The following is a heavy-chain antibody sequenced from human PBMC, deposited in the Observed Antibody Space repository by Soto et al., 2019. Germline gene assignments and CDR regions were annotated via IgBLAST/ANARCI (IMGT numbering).Heavy chain of an antibody. Sequence: QVQLQQWGAGLLKPSETLSLTCAVYGGSFSGYYWSWIRQPPGKGLEWIGEINHSGSTNYNPSLKSRVTISVDTSKNQFSLKLSSVTAADTAVYYCARGMRGYCSSTSCYARNRLDYWGQGTLVTVSS. V-gene: IGHV4-34*01. CDR1: GGSFSGYY. CDR3: ARGMRGYCSSTSCYARNRLDY. D-gene: IGHD2-2*01. J-gene: IGHJ4*02. CDR2: INHSGST.